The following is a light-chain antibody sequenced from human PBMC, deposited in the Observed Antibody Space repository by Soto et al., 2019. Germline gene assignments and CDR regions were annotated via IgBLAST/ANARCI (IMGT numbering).Light chain of an antibody. V-gene: IGLV2-14*01. J-gene: IGLJ2*01. CDR3: SSYTSSSTEKV. CDR2: DVS. Sequence: QSVLTQPASVSGSPGQSITISCTGTSSDVGGYNYVSWYQQHPGKAPKLMIYDVSNRPPGVSNRFSGSKSGNTASLTISGLQAEDEADYYCSSYTSSSTEKVFGGGTKLTVL. CDR1: SSDVGGYNY.